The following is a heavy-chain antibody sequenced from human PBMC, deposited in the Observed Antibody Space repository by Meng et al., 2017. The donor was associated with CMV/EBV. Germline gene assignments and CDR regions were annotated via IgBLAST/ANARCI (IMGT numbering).Heavy chain of an antibody. V-gene: IGHV4-34*01. CDR2: INHSGST. Sequence: SETLSLTCAVYGGSFSGYYWSWIRQPPGKGLEWIGEINHSGSTNYNPSPKSRVTISVDTSKNQFSLKLSSVTAADTAVYYCARDPHPYDFWSGYYNPFYYYGMDVWGQGTTVTVSS. D-gene: IGHD3-3*01. CDR3: ARDPHPYDFWSGYYNPFYYYGMDV. CDR1: GGSFSGYY. J-gene: IGHJ6*02.